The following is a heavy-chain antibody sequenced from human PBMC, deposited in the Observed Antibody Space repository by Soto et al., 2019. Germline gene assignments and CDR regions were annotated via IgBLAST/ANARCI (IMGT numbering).Heavy chain of an antibody. CDR2: IWYDGSNK. CDR3: ATAPNYGDYSVYFDY. D-gene: IGHD4-17*01. Sequence: QVQLVESGGGVVQPGRSLRLSCAASGFTFSSYGMHWVRQAPGKGLEWVAVIWYDGSNKYYADSVKGRFTISRDNSKNTVYLHMNSLRAADTAVYYCATAPNYGDYSVYFDYWGQGTLVTVSS. J-gene: IGHJ4*02. CDR1: GFTFSSYG. V-gene: IGHV3-33*01.